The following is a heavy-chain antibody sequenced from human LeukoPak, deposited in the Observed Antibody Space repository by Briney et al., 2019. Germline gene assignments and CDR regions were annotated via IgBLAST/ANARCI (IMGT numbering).Heavy chain of an antibody. CDR2: IYYSGST. CDR1: GGSISSYY. CDR3: ARLGRGYSSSRGAFDI. V-gene: IGHV4-59*08. J-gene: IGHJ3*02. Sequence: SETLSLTCTVSGGSISSYYWSWLRQPPGKGLEWIGYIYYSGSTNYNPSLKSRVTISVDTSKNQFSLRLSSVTAADTAVYYCARLGRGYSSSRGAFDIWGQGTMVTVSS. D-gene: IGHD6-13*01.